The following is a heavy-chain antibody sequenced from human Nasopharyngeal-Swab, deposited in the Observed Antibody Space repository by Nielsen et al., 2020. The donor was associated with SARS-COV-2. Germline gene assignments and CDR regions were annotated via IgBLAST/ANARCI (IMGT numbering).Heavy chain of an antibody. CDR1: GFTFSSYS. CDR2: ISSSSSYI. D-gene: IGHD6-19*01. CDR3: SRTRGEQWLVRSPYIGV. V-gene: IGHV3-21*01. J-gene: IGHJ6*03. Sequence: GESLKISCAASGFTFSSYSMNLVRQAPGKGLEWVSSISSSSSYIYYADSVKGRFTISRDNPKNSLYLQMNSLRAEDTAVYYCSRTRGEQWLVRSPYIGVWGKGNT.